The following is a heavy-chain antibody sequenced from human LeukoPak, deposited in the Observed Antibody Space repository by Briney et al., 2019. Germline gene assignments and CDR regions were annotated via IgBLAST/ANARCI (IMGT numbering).Heavy chain of an antibody. J-gene: IGHJ4*02. CDR2: ISYDGTTK. Sequence: GGSLRLSCAASGFTFSSYTIHWFRQAPGKGLEWVAVISYDGTTKYYADSVRGRFTISRDNSKNTVYLQMDSLRSEDTAVYYCGRRLQGALIDYWGQGTLVTVSS. CDR3: GRRLQGALIDY. CDR1: GFTFSSYT. V-gene: IGHV3-30-3*01. D-gene: IGHD5-24*01.